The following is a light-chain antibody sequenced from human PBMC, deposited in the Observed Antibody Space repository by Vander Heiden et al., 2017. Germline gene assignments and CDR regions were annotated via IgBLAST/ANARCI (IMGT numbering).Light chain of an antibody. CDR2: KVS. V-gene: IGKV1-5*03. CDR3: QQYNSYSPWT. CDR1: QSFSTW. J-gene: IGKJ1*01. Sequence: DIQMTQSPSTLSASVGDRVTITCRASQSFSTWLAWYQQKPGKAPKLLIYKVSRLESGVPSRFSGSGSGTEFTLTISSLQPDDFATYYCQQYNSYSPWTFGQGTKVEIK.